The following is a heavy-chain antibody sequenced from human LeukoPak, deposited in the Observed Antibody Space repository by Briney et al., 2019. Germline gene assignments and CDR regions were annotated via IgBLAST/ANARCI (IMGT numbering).Heavy chain of an antibody. D-gene: IGHD2-2*01. CDR1: GGSISSGSYY. V-gene: IGHV4-61*02. CDR3: ARGRRRSDCSSTSCYPVDP. CDR2: IYTSGST. Sequence: SETLSLTCTVSGGSISSGSYYWSWIRQPAGKGLEWIGRIYTSGSTNYNPSLKSRVTISVDTSKSQFSLKLSSVTAADTAVYYCARGRRRSDCSSTSCYPVDPWGQGTLVTVSS. J-gene: IGHJ5*02.